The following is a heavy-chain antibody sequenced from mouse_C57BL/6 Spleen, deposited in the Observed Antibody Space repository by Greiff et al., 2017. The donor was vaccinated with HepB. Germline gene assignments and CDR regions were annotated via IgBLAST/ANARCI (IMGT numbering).Heavy chain of an antibody. J-gene: IGHJ4*01. CDR3: ARLGDYDGYYAMDY. V-gene: IGHV4-1*01. Sequence: EVKLLESGGGLVQPGGSLKLSCAASGIDFSRYWMSWVRRAPGKGLEWIGEINPDSSTINYAPSLKDKFIISRDNAKNTLYLQMSKVRSEDTALYYCARLGDYDGYYAMDYWGQGTSVTVSS. CDR1: GIDFSRYW. CDR2: INPDSSTI. D-gene: IGHD2-4*01.